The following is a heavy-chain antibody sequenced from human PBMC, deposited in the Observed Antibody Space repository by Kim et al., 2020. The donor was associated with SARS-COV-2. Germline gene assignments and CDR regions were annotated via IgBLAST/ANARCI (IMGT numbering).Heavy chain of an antibody. CDR3: AKLTGTKSPLDY. Sequence: GGSLRLSCAASGFTFGDYMMPWVRQVPGKGLEWVSGISSNSGNTGYADSVKGRFTISRDNAKNSLFLQMNSLRAEDTALYYCAKLTGTKSPLDYWGQGTLVTVSS. D-gene: IGHD1-7*01. V-gene: IGHV3-9*01. CDR1: GFTFGDYM. J-gene: IGHJ4*02. CDR2: ISSNSGNT.